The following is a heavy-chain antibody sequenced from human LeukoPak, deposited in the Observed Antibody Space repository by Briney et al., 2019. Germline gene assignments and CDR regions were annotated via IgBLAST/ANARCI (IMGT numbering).Heavy chain of an antibody. V-gene: IGHV3-23*01. J-gene: IGHJ5*02. Sequence: GGSLRLSCAASGFTFSNYAMNWVRQAPGKGLEWVSAISGSGYSTYYADSVKGRFTISRDNSKNTLYLQMNSLRAEDTAVYYCASLLIAAAANWFDPWGQGTLVTVSS. D-gene: IGHD6-13*01. CDR1: GFTFSNYA. CDR3: ASLLIAAAANWFDP. CDR2: ISGSGYST.